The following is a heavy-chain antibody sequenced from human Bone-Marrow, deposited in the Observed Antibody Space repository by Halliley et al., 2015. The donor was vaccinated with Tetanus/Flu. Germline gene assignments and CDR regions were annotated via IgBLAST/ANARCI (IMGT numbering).Heavy chain of an antibody. CDR2: SYK. V-gene: IGHV3-21*01. D-gene: IGHD3-3*01. CDR3: ARGYDFWSGYLDVDVSYYFDY. Sequence: SYKYYADSGKGRFTIPRDNAKNSVYLQMNSLRGEDTAVYYCARGYDFWSGYLDVDVSYYFDYWGQGTLVTVSS. J-gene: IGHJ4*02.